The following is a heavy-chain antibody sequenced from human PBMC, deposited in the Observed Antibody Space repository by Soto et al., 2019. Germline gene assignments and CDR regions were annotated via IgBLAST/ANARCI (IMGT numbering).Heavy chain of an antibody. D-gene: IGHD6-19*01. CDR2: ISSSSSYI. CDR3: ARDRCGQLIPGYSSGCPKDYGMDV. Sequence: GGSLRLSCAASGFTFSSYSMNWVRQAPGKGLEWVSSISSSSSYIYYADSVKGRFTISRDNAKNSLYLQMNSLRAEDTAVYYCARDRCGQLIPGYSSGCPKDYGMDVWGQGTTVTVSS. J-gene: IGHJ6*02. V-gene: IGHV3-21*01. CDR1: GFTFSSYS.